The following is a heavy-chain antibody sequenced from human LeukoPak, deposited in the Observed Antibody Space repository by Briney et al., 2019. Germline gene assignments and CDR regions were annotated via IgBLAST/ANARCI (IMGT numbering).Heavy chain of an antibody. CDR3: AKGLGFMPQFDY. CDR1: GFTFTTEA. V-gene: IGHV3-23*01. Sequence: GGSLRLSCAASGFTFTTEAMTWVRQAPGKGLEWVSNISDDGRTTYCADSVKGRFTISRDNSKNIVYLQMNSLRAEDTAFYYCAKGLGFMPQFDYWGQGTLVAVSS. D-gene: IGHD6-19*01. J-gene: IGHJ4*02. CDR2: ISDDGRTT.